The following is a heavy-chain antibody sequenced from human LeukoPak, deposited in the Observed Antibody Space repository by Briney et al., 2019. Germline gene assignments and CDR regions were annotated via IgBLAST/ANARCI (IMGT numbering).Heavy chain of an antibody. V-gene: IGHV4-39*01. Sequence: SETLSLTCTVSGGSISSSSYYWGWIRQPPGKGLEWIGSIYYSGSTYYNPSLKSRVTISVDTSKNQFSLKLGSVTAADTAVYYCARAAAFDYWGQGTLVTVSS. D-gene: IGHD6-13*01. J-gene: IGHJ4*02. CDR1: GGSISSSSYY. CDR3: ARAAAFDY. CDR2: IYYSGST.